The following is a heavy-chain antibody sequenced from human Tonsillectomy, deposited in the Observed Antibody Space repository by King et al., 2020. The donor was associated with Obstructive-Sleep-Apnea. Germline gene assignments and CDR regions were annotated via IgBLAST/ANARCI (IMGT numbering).Heavy chain of an antibody. CDR1: GFTFSSYD. J-gene: IGHJ5*02. Sequence: VQLVESGGGLVQPGGSLRLSCAASGFTFSSYDMHWVRHATGKGLEWVSAIGTAGDTYYPGSVKGRFTISRENAKNSLYLQMNSLRAGDTAVYYCARGHYDSSGYYYSNWFDPWGQGTLVTVSS. V-gene: IGHV3-13*01. CDR3: ARGHYDSSGYYYSNWFDP. D-gene: IGHD3-22*01. CDR2: IGTAGDT.